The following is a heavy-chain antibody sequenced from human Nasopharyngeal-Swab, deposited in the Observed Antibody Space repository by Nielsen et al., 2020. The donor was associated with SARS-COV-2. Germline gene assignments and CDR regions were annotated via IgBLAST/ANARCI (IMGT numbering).Heavy chain of an antibody. J-gene: IGHJ4*02. Sequence: GGSLRLSCAASGFPFDDYAMNWVRQAPGKGLEWVSGISWNSGYIVYADSVKGRFTISRDNAKNSLYLQMNSLRAEDMALYYCAKEHSSTWNYLDYWGQGTLVTVSS. D-gene: IGHD6-13*01. CDR3: AKEHSSTWNYLDY. V-gene: IGHV3-9*03. CDR1: GFPFDDYA. CDR2: ISWNSGYI.